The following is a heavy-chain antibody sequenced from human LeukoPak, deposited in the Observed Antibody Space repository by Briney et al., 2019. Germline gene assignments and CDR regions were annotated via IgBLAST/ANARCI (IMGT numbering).Heavy chain of an antibody. J-gene: IGHJ4*02. V-gene: IGHV3-20*04. CDR3: ARAGGLYSSSWFDY. D-gene: IGHD6-13*01. CDR2: INWNGGST. CDR1: GFTFYDYG. Sequence: GGSLRLSCAASGFTFYDYGMSWVRQAPGKGLEWVSGINWNGGSTGYADSVKGRFTISRDNAKNSLYLQMNSLRDEDTALYYCARAGGLYSSSWFDYWGQGTLVTVAS.